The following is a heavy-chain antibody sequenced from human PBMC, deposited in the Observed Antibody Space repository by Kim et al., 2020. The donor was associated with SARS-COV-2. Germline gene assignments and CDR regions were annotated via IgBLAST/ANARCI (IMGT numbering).Heavy chain of an antibody. CDR3: VRENYRAFDI. Sequence: TKYADSVKGRFTISRDNTKNSLYLQMNSLRAEDTAVYYCVRENYRAFDIWRQGTMVTVPS. D-gene: IGHD1-7*01. V-gene: IGHV3-11*06. J-gene: IGHJ3*02. CDR2: T.